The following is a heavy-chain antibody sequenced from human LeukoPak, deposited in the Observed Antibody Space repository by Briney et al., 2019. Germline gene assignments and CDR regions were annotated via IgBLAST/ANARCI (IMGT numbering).Heavy chain of an antibody. CDR1: GLSISNDW. Sequence: GGSLRLSRAASGLSISNDWMSWVRQAPGKGLEWVARVKSKSAGETTDYAAPVKGRFTISRDDSKNTLYLQMNSLKTEDTAVYYCTLIQGWGSGSYYRDFWGQGTLATVSS. V-gene: IGHV3-15*01. CDR2: VKSKSAGETT. CDR3: TLIQGWGSGSYYRDF. J-gene: IGHJ4*02. D-gene: IGHD3-10*01.